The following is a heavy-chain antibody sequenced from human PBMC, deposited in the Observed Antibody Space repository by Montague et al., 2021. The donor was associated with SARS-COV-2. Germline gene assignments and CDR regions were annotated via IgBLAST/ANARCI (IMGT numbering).Heavy chain of an antibody. Sequence: SETLSLTCSVSGASVNSGSHYWGWIRQPPGKGLEWIGYVYYSGTTKYNPSLQSRVSISLDTSNNQFSLSLRSVTSADSAVYFCAREARGYSYGVFPGFDYWGLGVLVTVSS. J-gene: IGHJ4*02. D-gene: IGHD5-18*01. CDR1: GASVNSGSHY. V-gene: IGHV4-61*01. CDR2: VYYSGTT. CDR3: AREARGYSYGVFPGFDY.